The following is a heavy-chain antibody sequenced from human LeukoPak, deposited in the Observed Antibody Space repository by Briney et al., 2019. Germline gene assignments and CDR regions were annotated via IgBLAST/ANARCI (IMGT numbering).Heavy chain of an antibody. V-gene: IGHV3-23*01. CDR3: AKDLI. CDR2: ISGGGDST. CDR1: GFTFGSYA. J-gene: IGHJ3*02. Sequence: GGSLRLSCAASGFTFGSYAMSWVRQAPGKGLEWVAGISGGGDSTYYADSLKGRLTISRDNSKNSLYLQMSGLRAEDTAVYYCAKDLIWGQGTMVTVSS.